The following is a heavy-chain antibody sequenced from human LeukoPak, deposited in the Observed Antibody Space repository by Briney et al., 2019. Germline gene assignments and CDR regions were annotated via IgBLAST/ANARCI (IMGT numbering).Heavy chain of an antibody. CDR1: GDSVSSNSAA. D-gene: IGHD3-16*02. CDR2: TYYRSKWYN. CDR3: ARENYDYVWGSYRYTAEPQSYFDY. Sequence: SQTLSLTCAISGDSVSSNSAAWNRIRQSPSRGLEWLGRTYYRSKWYNDYAVSVKSRITINPDTSKNQFSLQLNSVTPEDTAVYYCARENYDYVWGSYRYTAEPQSYFDYWGQGTLVTVSS. J-gene: IGHJ4*02. V-gene: IGHV6-1*01.